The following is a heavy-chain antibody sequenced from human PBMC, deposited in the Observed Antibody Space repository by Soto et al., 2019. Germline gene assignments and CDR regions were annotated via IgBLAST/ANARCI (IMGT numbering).Heavy chain of an antibody. CDR3: ARARRDCSGGSCYWFQH. J-gene: IGHJ1*01. CDR2: IIPIFGTA. CDR1: GGTFSSYA. V-gene: IGHV1-69*13. Sequence: GASVKVSCKASGGTFSSYAISWVRQAPGQGLEWMGGIIPIFGTANYAQKFQGRVTITADESTSTAYMELSSLRSEDTAVYYCARARRDCSGGSCYWFQHWGQGTLVTVSS. D-gene: IGHD2-15*01.